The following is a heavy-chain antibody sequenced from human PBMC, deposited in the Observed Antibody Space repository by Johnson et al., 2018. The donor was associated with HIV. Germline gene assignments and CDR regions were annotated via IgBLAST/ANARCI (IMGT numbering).Heavy chain of an antibody. J-gene: IGHJ3*02. CDR1: GFTVSSYG. Sequence: QVQLVESGGGLIQPGGSLRLSCAASGFTVSSYGMAWVRQAPGKGLEWVTVISFAGVKKYYADSVKGRCTISRDNGNNSLYMQMNNLRADDTALYYCARRDSGSLSFDIWGQGTMVIVSS. CDR3: ARRDSGSLSFDI. D-gene: IGHD1-26*01. V-gene: IGHV3-33*08. CDR2: ISFAGVKK.